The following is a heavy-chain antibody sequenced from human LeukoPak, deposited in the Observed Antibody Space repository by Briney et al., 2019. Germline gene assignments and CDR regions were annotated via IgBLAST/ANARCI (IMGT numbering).Heavy chain of an antibody. V-gene: IGHV3-21*01. Sequence: GGSLRLSCAASGFTFSYYSMNWVRQAPGQGLEWVSSISSISSYIYYADSVKGRFTISRDNAKNSLYLQMNSLRAEDTAVYYCARNSSSWYYFDYWGQGTLVTVSS. CDR1: GFTFSYYS. J-gene: IGHJ4*02. D-gene: IGHD6-13*01. CDR3: ARNSSSWYYFDY. CDR2: ISSISSYI.